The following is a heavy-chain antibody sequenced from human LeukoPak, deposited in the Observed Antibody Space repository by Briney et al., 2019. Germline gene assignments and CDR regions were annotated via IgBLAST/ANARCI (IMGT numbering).Heavy chain of an antibody. CDR3: ARGGSVGSYYYFDY. D-gene: IGHD1-26*01. V-gene: IGHV3-53*01. J-gene: IGHJ4*02. CDR1: GFTVRNTY. CDR2: IYSGGNT. Sequence: GGSLRLSCAASGFTVRNTYMTWVRQAPGKGLEWVSVIYSGGNTYYADSVKGRFTTSRDNSKNTLFLQMNSLRAEDTAVYFCARGGSVGSYYYFDYWGQETLVTVSS.